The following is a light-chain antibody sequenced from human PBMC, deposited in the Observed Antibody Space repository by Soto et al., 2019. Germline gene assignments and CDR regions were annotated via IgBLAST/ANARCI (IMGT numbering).Light chain of an antibody. V-gene: IGKV1-5*03. J-gene: IGKJ2*01. Sequence: DIQMTQSPSTLSASVGDRVTITCRASESVGGWLAWYQQKPGKAPTLLVHSASSLENGVSSWFSGSGSGAEFSVTIGSLQPEDSETYYCQQYRRYAYTIGQGTKLEIK. CDR3: QQYRRYAYT. CDR1: ESVGGW. CDR2: SAS.